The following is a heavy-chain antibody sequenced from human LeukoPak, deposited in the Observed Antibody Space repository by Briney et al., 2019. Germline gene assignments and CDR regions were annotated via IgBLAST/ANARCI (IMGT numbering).Heavy chain of an antibody. V-gene: IGHV4-38-2*02. D-gene: IGHD6-19*01. Sequence: SETLSLTCSVSGYSISSAYYWGWIRQPPGKGLEWIGTMYHSGSTNYNPSLKSRVTISVDTSKNQFSLKLSSVTAADTAVYYCARGGAVAGTGYWGQGTLVTVSS. CDR2: MYHSGST. J-gene: IGHJ4*02. CDR3: ARGGAVAGTGY. CDR1: GYSISSAYY.